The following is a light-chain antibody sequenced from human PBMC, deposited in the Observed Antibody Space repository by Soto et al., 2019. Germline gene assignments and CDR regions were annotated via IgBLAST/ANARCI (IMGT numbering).Light chain of an antibody. CDR3: QQYYSTPWT. CDR1: QSVLYSSKNKNN. Sequence: DIVMTQSPDSLAVSLGERATINCKSSQSVLYSSKNKNNLAWYQQKPGQPPKLLIYWASTRDSGVPDRFSGSGSGTDYTLTISSLQAEDVAVYYGQQYYSTPWTFGQGTKVEIK. J-gene: IGKJ1*01. V-gene: IGKV4-1*01. CDR2: WAS.